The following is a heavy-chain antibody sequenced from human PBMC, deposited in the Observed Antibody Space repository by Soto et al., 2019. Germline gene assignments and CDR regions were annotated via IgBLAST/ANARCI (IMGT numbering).Heavy chain of an antibody. D-gene: IGHD3-10*01. CDR2: ISTHSGRT. CDR1: VYAFTSYG. J-gene: IGHJ4*02. Sequence: QVQLVQSGPEVKKPAASVRFSCMTSVYAFTSYGVNWVRQAPGQGREWMGWISTHSGRTTYLPKFQGRVTITADAATNSACMELGSVSTDDSGIYVCARAATGSSHSAYGGKGTVVTFSS. CDR3: ARAATGSSHSAY. V-gene: IGHV1-18*04.